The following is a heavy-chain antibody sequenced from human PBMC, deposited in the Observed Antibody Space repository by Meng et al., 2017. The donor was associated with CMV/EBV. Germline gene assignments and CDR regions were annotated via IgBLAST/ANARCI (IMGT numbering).Heavy chain of an antibody. V-gene: IGHV3-23*01. J-gene: IGHJ5*02. D-gene: IGHD3-10*01. CDR3: AGEGYYYRPGWFDP. CDR1: GFTFSSSG. CDR2: ISGSGGST. Sequence: GESLKISCAASGFTFSSSGLHWVRQAPGKGLEWVSAISGSGGSTYYADSVKGRFTISRDNSKNTLYLQMNSLRAEDTAVYYCAGEGYYYRPGWFDPWGQGTLVTVSS.